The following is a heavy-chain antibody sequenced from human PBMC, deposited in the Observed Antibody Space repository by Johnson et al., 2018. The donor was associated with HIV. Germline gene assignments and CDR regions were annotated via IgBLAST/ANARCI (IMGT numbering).Heavy chain of an antibody. CDR3: ARAKVIRGAEGWAFDM. V-gene: IGHV3-13*01. Sequence: EQLVESGGGLIQPGGSLRISCAASGFSFSSYDMHWVRQPTGKGLEWVSGIGTGGDTYYPDSVKGRFTISRENAKNSLYLQMNSLTAGDTAVYYCARAKVIRGAEGWAFDMWGQGTLVTVSS. CDR2: IGTGGDT. J-gene: IGHJ3*02. D-gene: IGHD3-10*01. CDR1: GFSFSSYD.